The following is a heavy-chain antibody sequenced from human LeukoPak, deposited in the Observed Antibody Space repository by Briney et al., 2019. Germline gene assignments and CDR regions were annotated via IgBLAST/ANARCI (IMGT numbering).Heavy chain of an antibody. CDR2: IIPIFGTA. CDR3: ARGPYCSSTSCYTPHYYYYGMDV. CDR1: GGTFSSYA. Sequence: SVKVSCKASGGTFSSYAISWARQAPGQGLEWMGGIIPIFGTANYAQKFQGRVTITADESTSTAYMELSSLRSEDTAVYYCARGPYCSSTSCYTPHYYYYGMDVWGQGTTVTVSS. V-gene: IGHV1-69*13. J-gene: IGHJ6*02. D-gene: IGHD2-2*02.